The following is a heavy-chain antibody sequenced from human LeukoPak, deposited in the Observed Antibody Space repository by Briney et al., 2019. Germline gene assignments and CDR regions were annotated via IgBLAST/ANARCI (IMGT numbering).Heavy chain of an antibody. D-gene: IGHD6-6*01. Sequence: GGSLRLSCAASGFTVNSNYMSWVRQAPGKGLEWVSLIYTGGSTYYADSVKGRFTISRDNSKNTLYLQMNSLRPEDTAMYYCARGFGKVAANVFGGYTMDVWGQGTTVTVSS. CDR1: GFTVNSNY. V-gene: IGHV3-66*02. CDR3: ARGFGKVAANVFGGYTMDV. J-gene: IGHJ6*02. CDR2: IYTGGST.